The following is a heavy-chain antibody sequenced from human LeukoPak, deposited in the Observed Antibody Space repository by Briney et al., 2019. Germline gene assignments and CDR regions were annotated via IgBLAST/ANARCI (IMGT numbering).Heavy chain of an antibody. CDR3: ARVTMIVVVNWFDH. CDR2: INHSGST. V-gene: IGHV4-34*01. J-gene: IGHJ5*02. CDR1: GGSFSGYY. Sequence: SETLSLNCAVYGGSFSGYYWSWVRQAPGKGLEWIGEINHSGSTNYNPSLKRGVTISVDTSKNQFSLKLSSVTAADTAVYYCARVTMIVVVNWFDHWGQGTLVTVSS. D-gene: IGHD3-22*01.